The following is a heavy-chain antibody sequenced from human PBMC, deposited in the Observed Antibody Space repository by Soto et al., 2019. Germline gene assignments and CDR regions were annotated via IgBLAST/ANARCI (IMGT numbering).Heavy chain of an antibody. D-gene: IGHD6-19*01. CDR2: ISYDGSNK. J-gene: IGHJ4*02. Sequence: VESGGGVVQPGRSLRLSCAASGFTFSSYGMHWVRQAPGKGLEWVAVISYDGSNKYYADSVKGRFTISRDNSKNTLYLQMNSLRAEDTAVYYCAKSGYSSGWYGFDYWGQGTLVTVSS. CDR3: AKSGYSSGWYGFDY. V-gene: IGHV3-30*18. CDR1: GFTFSSYG.